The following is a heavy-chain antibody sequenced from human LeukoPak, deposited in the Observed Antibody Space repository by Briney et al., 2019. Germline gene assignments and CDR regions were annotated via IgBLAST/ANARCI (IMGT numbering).Heavy chain of an antibody. CDR1: GFTFSDYY. V-gene: IGHV3-11*01. J-gene: IGHJ4*02. CDR3: AKDNRRHYTSGPNPDSLH. D-gene: IGHD6-19*01. Sequence: GGSLRLSCAASGFTFSDYYMSWIRQAPGKGLEWVSYISSSGSTIYYADSVKGRFTISRDNAKNSLYLQMDSLRVEDTAFYYCAKDNRRHYTSGPNPDSLHWGQGALVTVSS. CDR2: ISSSGSTI.